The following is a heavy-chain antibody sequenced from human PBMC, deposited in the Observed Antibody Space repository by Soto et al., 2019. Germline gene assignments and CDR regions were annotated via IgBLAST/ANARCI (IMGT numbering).Heavy chain of an antibody. CDR3: ARHAPPYRKAGTCSMYNWFDT. D-gene: IGHD1-1*01. V-gene: IGHV4-39*01. Sequence: SDTLSLTCTVCGGSISTNYFWDWIRHPPGNGLECTGAVCYEGPASYNPSPERRASLTLDTTNILFSLKLNSVNAADTAADYCARHAPPYRKAGTCSMYNWFDTWGQEILGTVTS. CDR1: GGSISTNYF. J-gene: IGHJ5*02. CDR2: VCYEGPA.